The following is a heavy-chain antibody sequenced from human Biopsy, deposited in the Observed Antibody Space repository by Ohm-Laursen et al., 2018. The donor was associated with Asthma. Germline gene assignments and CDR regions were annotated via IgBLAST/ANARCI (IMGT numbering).Heavy chain of an antibody. CDR2: INAANGNT. J-gene: IGHJ3*02. V-gene: IGHV1-3*01. CDR3: ARTYCDFLTGQGHDAFAM. CDR1: GYTFINYA. D-gene: IGHD3-9*01. Sequence: SVKVSCKASGYTFINYAIHWVRQAPGHSLEWMGWINAANGNTKYSQKFQGRLTISRDTSASTAYMDLSSLRSEDTAVYYCARTYCDFLTGQGHDAFAMWGQGTMVTVSS.